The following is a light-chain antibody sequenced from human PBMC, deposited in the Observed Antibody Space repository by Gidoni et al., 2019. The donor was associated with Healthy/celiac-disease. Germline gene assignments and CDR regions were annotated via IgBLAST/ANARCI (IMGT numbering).Light chain of an antibody. Sequence: QSALPQPASVSGSPVQSITISCTGTSSDVGGYNYVSWYQQHPGKAPKLMMYEVSNRTSGVSNRFSGSKSGNTASLTISGLQAEDEADYYCSSYTSSSTPDVFGTGTKVTVL. CDR2: EVS. V-gene: IGLV2-14*01. CDR1: SSDVGGYNY. J-gene: IGLJ1*01. CDR3: SSYTSSSTPDV.